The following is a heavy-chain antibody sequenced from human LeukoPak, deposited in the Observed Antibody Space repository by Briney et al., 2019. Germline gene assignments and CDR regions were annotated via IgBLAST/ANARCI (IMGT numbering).Heavy chain of an antibody. V-gene: IGHV1-18*01. CDR3: ARSVGSYDYFDY. CDR2: ISGYDGNT. J-gene: IGHJ4*02. Sequence: ASVKVSCKASGGTFSSYAISWVRQAPGQGLEWMGWISGYDGNTNYAQKYQGRVTMTTDTSTSTAYMELRSLRSDDTAVYYCARSVGSYDYFDYWGQGTLVTVSS. CDR1: GGTFSSYA. D-gene: IGHD1-26*01.